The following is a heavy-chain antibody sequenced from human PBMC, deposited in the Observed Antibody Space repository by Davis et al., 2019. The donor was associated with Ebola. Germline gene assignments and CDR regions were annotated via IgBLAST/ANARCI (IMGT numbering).Heavy chain of an antibody. D-gene: IGHD2-2*02. J-gene: IGHJ6*02. CDR3: AREDIVVVPAAIGYYYYGMDV. CDR1: GFTFSSYG. Sequence: PGGSLRLSCAASGFTFSSYGMHWVRQAPGKGLEWVAVIWYDGSNKYYADSVKGRFTISRDNSKNTLYLQMNSLRAEDTAVYYCAREDIVVVPAAIGYYYYGMDVWGQGTTVTVSS. V-gene: IGHV3-33*01. CDR2: IWYDGSNK.